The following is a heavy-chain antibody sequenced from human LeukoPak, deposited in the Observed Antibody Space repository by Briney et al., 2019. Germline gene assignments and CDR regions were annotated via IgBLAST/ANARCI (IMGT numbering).Heavy chain of an antibody. Sequence: ASVTVSCKASGYTFTNYGISWVRQAPGQGLEWMGWISAYNGNTNYAQKLQGRVTMTTDTSTSTAYMELRSLRSDDTAVYYCARVVSGWYGRGMDYWGQGTLVTVSS. CDR1: GYTFTNYG. CDR2: ISAYNGNT. V-gene: IGHV1-18*01. J-gene: IGHJ4*02. CDR3: ARVVSGWYGRGMDY. D-gene: IGHD6-19*01.